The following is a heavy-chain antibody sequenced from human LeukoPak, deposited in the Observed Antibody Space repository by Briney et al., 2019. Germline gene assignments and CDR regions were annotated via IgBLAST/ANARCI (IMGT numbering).Heavy chain of an antibody. J-gene: IGHJ4*02. CDR3: ATMVATGYFDY. CDR1: GYTFTSYD. D-gene: IGHD5-12*01. Sequence: ASVKVSCKASGYTFTSYDINWVRQATGQGLEWMGGFDPEDGETIYAQKFQGRVTMTEDTSTDTAYMELSSLRSEDTAVYYCATMVATGYFDYWGQGTLVTVSS. CDR2: FDPEDGET. V-gene: IGHV1-24*01.